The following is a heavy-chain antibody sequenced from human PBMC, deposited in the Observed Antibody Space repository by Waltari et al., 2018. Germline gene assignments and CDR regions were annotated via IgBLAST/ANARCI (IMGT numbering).Heavy chain of an antibody. D-gene: IGHD3-3*01. V-gene: IGHV3-23*01. CDR1: GFTFSSYA. Sequence: EVQLLESGGGLVQPGGSLRLSCAASGFTFSSYAMSWVRQAPGKGLEWVSAISGSGGSTYYADSVKGRFTISRDNSKNTLYLQMNSLRAEDTAVYYCAKGGDFWSGYLYYFDYWGQGTLVTVSS. CDR3: AKGGDFWSGYLYYFDY. CDR2: ISGSGGST. J-gene: IGHJ4*02.